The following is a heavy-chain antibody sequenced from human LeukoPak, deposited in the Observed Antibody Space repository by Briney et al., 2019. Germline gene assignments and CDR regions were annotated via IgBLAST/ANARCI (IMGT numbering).Heavy chain of an antibody. CDR3: ARDYFDSSDYPQTYYYYYMDV. D-gene: IGHD3-22*01. V-gene: IGHV3-21*01. CDR2: ISGTSTFI. Sequence: GGSLRLSCAASGFTSSRYSMNWVRQAPGQAVEWVAPISGTSTFIYSADSVKGRFTISRDTAKHSLFLQMNSLRAEDTAIYYCARDYFDSSDYPQTYYYYYMDVWGKGTTVTVSS. J-gene: IGHJ6*03. CDR1: GFTSSRYS.